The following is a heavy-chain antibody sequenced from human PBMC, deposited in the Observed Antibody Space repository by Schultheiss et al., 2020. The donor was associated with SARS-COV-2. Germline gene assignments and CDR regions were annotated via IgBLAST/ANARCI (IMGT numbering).Heavy chain of an antibody. Sequence: SETLSLTCTVSGGSISSYYWSWIRQPPGKGLEWIGYIYYSGSTYYNPSLKSRVTISVDTSKNQFSLKLSSVTAADTAVYYCARGGYCSSTSCYKAMWFDPWGQGTLVTVSS. J-gene: IGHJ5*02. V-gene: IGHV4-59*12. D-gene: IGHD2-2*02. CDR3: ARGGYCSSTSCYKAMWFDP. CDR1: GGSISSYY. CDR2: IYYSGST.